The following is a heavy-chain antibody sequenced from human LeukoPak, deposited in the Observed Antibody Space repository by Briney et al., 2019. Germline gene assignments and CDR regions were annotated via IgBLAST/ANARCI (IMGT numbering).Heavy chain of an antibody. V-gene: IGHV3-23*01. D-gene: IGHD6-13*01. CDR1: GFNFVTYP. CDR2: TRGSGGRT. CDR3: AKDLRRDPAAGIVDV. J-gene: IGHJ6*04. Sequence: GGSLRLSCVASGFNFVTYPMSWVRQAPGKGLEWVSATRGSGGRTHYADSVKGRFTISRDNSKNTLYLQMNSLRADDTAVYYCAKDLRRDPAAGIVDVWGKGTTVTVSS.